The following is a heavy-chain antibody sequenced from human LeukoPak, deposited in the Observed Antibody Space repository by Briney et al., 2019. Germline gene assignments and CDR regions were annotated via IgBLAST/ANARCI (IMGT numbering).Heavy chain of an antibody. V-gene: IGHV3-53*01. CDR3: ARAQPPGIAAAGTKGTYYFDY. D-gene: IGHD6-13*01. Sequence: GGSLRLSCAASGFTVSSNYMSWVRQAPGKGLEWASVIYSGGSTYYADSVKGRFTISRDNSKNTLYLQMNSLRAEDTAVYYCARAQPPGIAAAGTKGTYYFDYWGQGTLVTVSS. J-gene: IGHJ4*02. CDR2: IYSGGST. CDR1: GFTVSSNY.